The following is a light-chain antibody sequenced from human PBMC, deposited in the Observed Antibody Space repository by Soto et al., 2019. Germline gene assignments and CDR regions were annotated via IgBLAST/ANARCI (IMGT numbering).Light chain of an antibody. V-gene: IGKV3-11*01. CDR2: DVS. CDR1: QSVSGY. Sequence: EIVLTQSAVTLSLSRGERSTLSCMASQSVSGYLAWYQQKPGQAPRLLIYDVSNRATGIPARFSGSGSGTDFTLTISSLEPEDFAIYYCQQRNYWQVTFGQGTRLEIK. J-gene: IGKJ5*01. CDR3: QQRNYWQVT.